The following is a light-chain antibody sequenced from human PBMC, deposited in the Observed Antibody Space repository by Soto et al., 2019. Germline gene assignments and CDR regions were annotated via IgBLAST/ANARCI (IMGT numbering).Light chain of an antibody. CDR3: QQRSNWPPYT. Sequence: EIVMTQSPATLSVSPGERATLSCRASQSVSSNLAWYQQKPGQAPRLLIYDASNRATGIPARFSGSGSGTDFTLTISSLEPEEFAVYYCQQRSNWPPYTFGQGTKLEIK. CDR2: DAS. V-gene: IGKV3-11*01. J-gene: IGKJ2*01. CDR1: QSVSSN.